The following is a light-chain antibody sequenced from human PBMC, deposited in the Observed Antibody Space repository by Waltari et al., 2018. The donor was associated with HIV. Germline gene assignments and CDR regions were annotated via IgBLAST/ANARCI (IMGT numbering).Light chain of an antibody. CDR2: EVS. CDR1: SSDVGTYNR. V-gene: IGLV2-18*02. CDR3: SSFTTSSTLI. J-gene: IGLJ2*01. Sequence: QSALTQPPSVSGSPGQSVTISCTGTSSDVGTYNRVSWYQQPPGTAPKVVIYEVSNRPSGVPDRVSGSKSGNTASLTSSGLQAEDEADYYCSSFTTSSTLIFGGGTRLTVL.